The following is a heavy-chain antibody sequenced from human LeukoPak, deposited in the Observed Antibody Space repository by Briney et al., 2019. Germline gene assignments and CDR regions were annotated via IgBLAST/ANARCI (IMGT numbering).Heavy chain of an antibody. Sequence: PSETLSLTCTVSGGSISSSSYYWGWIRQPPGKGLEWIGSIYYSGSTYYNPSLKSRVTISVDTSKNQFSLKLSSVTAANTAVYYCASPDFFDPWGQGTLVTVSS. CDR3: ASPDFFDP. CDR1: GGSISSSSYY. J-gene: IGHJ5*02. V-gene: IGHV4-39*01. CDR2: IYYSGST. D-gene: IGHD1-14*01.